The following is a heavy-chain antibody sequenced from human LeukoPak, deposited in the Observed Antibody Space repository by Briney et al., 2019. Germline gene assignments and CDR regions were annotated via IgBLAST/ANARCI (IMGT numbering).Heavy chain of an antibody. J-gene: IGHJ4*02. D-gene: IGHD3-10*01. CDR1: GFTFSSHA. CDR2: ISGSGGST. V-gene: IGHV3-23*01. CDR3: ATDRYIGFGELLSY. Sequence: GGSLRLSCAASGFTFSSHAMSWVRQAPGKGLEWVSAISGSGGSTYYADSVKGRFTISRDNSKNTLYLQMNSLRAEDTAVYYCATDRYIGFGELLSYWGQGTLVTVSS.